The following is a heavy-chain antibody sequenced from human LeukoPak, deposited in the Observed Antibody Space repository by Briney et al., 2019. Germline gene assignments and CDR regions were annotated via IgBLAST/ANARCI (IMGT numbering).Heavy chain of an antibody. CDR3: ARPYSDDIGFYLY. D-gene: IGHD3-22*01. CDR1: GFTVSSSF. Sequence: GGSLRLSCAASGFTVSSSFMSWVRQVPGKGLEWVSVVYRGGGTDYADSVKGRFAIYTDNCKYTLYLQMTRMRAEDPAMYYCARPYSDDIGFYLYWGQGTLFTVS. CDR2: VYRGGGT. J-gene: IGHJ4*02. V-gene: IGHV3-53*01.